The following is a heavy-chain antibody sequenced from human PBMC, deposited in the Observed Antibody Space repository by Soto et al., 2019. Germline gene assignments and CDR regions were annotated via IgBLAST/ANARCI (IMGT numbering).Heavy chain of an antibody. CDR3: ARYIVATIRGRRGANIDY. CDR2: IYYSGST. V-gene: IGHV4-30-4*01. CDR1: GGSISSGDYY. Sequence: QVQLQESGPGLVKPSQTLSLTCTVSGGSISSGDYYWSWIRQPPGKGLEWIGYIYYSGSTYYNPSLKSRVTISVDTSKNQFSLKLSSETAADTAVYYCARYIVATIRGRRGANIDYWGQGTLVTVSS. J-gene: IGHJ4*02. D-gene: IGHD5-12*01.